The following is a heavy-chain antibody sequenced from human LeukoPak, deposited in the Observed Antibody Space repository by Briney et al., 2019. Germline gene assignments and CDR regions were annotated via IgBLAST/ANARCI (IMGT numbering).Heavy chain of an antibody. CDR2: INPNSGGT. CDR1: GYTFTGYY. CDR3: ARVNFITQSHPITNLFDY. D-gene: IGHD3-3*01. V-gene: IGHV1-2*06. Sequence: GASVKVSCKASGYTFTGYYMHWVRQAPGQGLEWMGRINPNSGGTNYAQKFQGRVTMTRDTSISTAYMELSRLRSDDTAVYYCARVNFITQSHPITNLFDYWGQGTLVTVSS. J-gene: IGHJ4*02.